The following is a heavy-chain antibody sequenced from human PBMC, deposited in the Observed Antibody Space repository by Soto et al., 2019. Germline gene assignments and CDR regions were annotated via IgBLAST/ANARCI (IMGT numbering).Heavy chain of an antibody. CDR2: INHSGST. CDR3: ASTPGYSSGWYHY. Sequence: QVQLQQWGAGLLKPSETLSLTCAVYGGSFSGYYWSWIRQPPGKGLEWIGEINHSGSTNYNPSLKSRVPLSVDTSKNQFSLKLSSVTAADTALYYCASTPGYSSGWYHYWGQGTLVTVSS. CDR1: GGSFSGYY. J-gene: IGHJ4*02. V-gene: IGHV4-34*01. D-gene: IGHD6-19*01.